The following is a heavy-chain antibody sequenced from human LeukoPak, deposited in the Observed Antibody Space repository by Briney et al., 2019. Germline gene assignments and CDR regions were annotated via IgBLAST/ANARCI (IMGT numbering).Heavy chain of an antibody. CDR1: GYTFTGYY. J-gene: IGHJ6*02. V-gene: IGHV1-2*04. CDR2: INPNSGGT. D-gene: IGHD4-17*01. CDR3: AGADGDYVHYGMDV. Sequence: ASVKVSCKASGYTFTGYYMHWVRQAPGQGLEWMGWINPNSGGTNYAQKFQGWVTMTRDTSISTAYMELSRLRSDDTAVYYCAGADGDYVHYGMDVWGQGTTVTVSS.